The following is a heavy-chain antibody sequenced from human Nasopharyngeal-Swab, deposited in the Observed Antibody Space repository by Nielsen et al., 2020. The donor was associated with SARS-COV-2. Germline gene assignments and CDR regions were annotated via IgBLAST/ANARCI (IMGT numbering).Heavy chain of an antibody. CDR2: ISYDGSNK. Sequence: SCAASGFTFSSYGMHWVRQAPGKGLEWVAVISYDGSNKYYADSVKGRFTISRDNSKNTLYLQMNSLRAEDTAVYYCAKDAAIDYWGQGTLVTVSS. J-gene: IGHJ4*02. CDR1: GFTFSSYG. V-gene: IGHV3-30*18. CDR3: AKDAAIDY. D-gene: IGHD5-18*01.